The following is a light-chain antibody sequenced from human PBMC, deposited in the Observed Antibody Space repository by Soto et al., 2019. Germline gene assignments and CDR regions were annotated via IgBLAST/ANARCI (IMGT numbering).Light chain of an antibody. Sequence: QSALTQPASVSGSPGQSITISCTGTSSDVGGYNYVCWYQQHPGKAPKLMIYDVSNRPSGVSNRFSGSKSGNTASLTISGLQAEDEADYYCSSYTSSSTLGGVFGTGTKVTVL. CDR1: SSDVGGYNY. J-gene: IGLJ1*01. CDR3: SSYTSSSTLGGV. V-gene: IGLV2-14*01. CDR2: DVS.